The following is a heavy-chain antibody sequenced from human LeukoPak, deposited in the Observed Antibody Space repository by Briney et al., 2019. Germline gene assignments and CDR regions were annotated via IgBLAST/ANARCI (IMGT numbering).Heavy chain of an antibody. CDR2: ISGSDGST. CDR3: ARAGISYYYGSGSRGDY. CDR1: GFTFSRYA. J-gene: IGHJ4*02. Sequence: GGSLRLSCAASGFTFSRYAMSWVRQAPGKGLEWVSGISGSDGSTYYADSVKGRFTISRDNAKNSLYLQMNSLRAEDTAVYYCARAGISYYYGSGSRGDYWGQGTLVTVSS. V-gene: IGHV3-23*01. D-gene: IGHD3-10*01.